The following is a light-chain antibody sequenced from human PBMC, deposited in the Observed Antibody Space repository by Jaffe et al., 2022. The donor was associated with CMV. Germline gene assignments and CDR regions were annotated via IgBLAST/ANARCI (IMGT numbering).Light chain of an antibody. CDR3: QQLTDFSWT. CDR1: QNIRTY. Sequence: IQLTQSPASLSASVGDEVTITCRASQNIRTYLAWYQQKPGKAPRLLISAASTLHGGVPFRFSGSGFGTEFTLTISSLQPEDFATYYCQQLTDFSWTFGQGTKVEFK. V-gene: IGKV1-9*01. J-gene: IGKJ1*01. CDR2: AAS.